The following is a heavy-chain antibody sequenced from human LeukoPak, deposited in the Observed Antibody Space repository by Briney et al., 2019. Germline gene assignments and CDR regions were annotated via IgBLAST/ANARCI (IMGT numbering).Heavy chain of an antibody. CDR1: GGSISRSSYY. CDR2: IYYRGST. D-gene: IGHD2-15*01. J-gene: IGHJ5*02. Sequence: SETLSLTCTVSGGSISRSSYYWRWIRQPPGKGLEWIGSIYYRGSTYYNPSLKSRVTISVDTSKNQFSLKLSSVTAAGTAVYYCAGRYCSGGSCPTAYTNWFDPWGQGTLVTVSS. V-gene: IGHV4-39*01. CDR3: AGRYCSGGSCPTAYTNWFDP.